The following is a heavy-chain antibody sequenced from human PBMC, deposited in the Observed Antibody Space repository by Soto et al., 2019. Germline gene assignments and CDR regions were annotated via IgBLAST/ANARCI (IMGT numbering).Heavy chain of an antibody. V-gene: IGHV1-3*01. CDR2: INAGNGNT. D-gene: IGHD6-13*01. CDR1: GYTFTSYA. CDR3: ARDAAPLGGYSSRWFSAFDI. Sequence: SSVKVSCKASGYTFTSYAMHWVRQAPGQRLEWMGWINAGNGNTKYSQKFQGRVTITRDTSASTAYMELSSLRSEDTAVYYCARDAAPLGGYSSRWFSAFDIWGQGTIVPVS. J-gene: IGHJ3*02.